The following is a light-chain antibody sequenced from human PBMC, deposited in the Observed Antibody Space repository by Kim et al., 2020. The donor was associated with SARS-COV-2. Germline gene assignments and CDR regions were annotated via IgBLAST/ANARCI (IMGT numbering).Light chain of an antibody. CDR1: QGIYTY. V-gene: IGKV1-9*01. CDR2: TAS. Sequence: ASVGDRVTVTCRASQGIYTYVAWYQQKPGKDPKLLIHTASILHSGVPSRFSGSGFGTEFTLTISSLQPGDVATYYCQQRKGYPITFGQGTRLEIK. CDR3: QQRKGYPIT. J-gene: IGKJ5*01.